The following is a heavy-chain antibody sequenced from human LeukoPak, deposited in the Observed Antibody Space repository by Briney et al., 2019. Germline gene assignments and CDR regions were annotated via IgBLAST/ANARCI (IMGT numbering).Heavy chain of an antibody. CDR3: ARTREQWQVLDY. V-gene: IGHV3-30*03. D-gene: IGHD6-19*01. J-gene: IGHJ4*02. CDR2: ISHEGSNE. Sequence: GGSLRLSCAAPGFTFSSYSMNWVRQAPGKGLEWVAVISHEGSNEYYADSVKGRFTISRDNSKNMVYLQMNSLRAEDTAVYYCARTREQWQVLDYWGQGTLVTASS. CDR1: GFTFSSYS.